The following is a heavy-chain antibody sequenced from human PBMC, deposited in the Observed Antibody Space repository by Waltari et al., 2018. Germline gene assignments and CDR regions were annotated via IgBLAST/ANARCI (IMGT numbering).Heavy chain of an antibody. CDR3: ATISSVAIH. CDR2: IRSTGDT. V-gene: IGHV3-13*01. J-gene: IGHJ6*02. CDR1: GFTFSSTD. D-gene: IGHD2-15*01. Sequence: EVQLVASGGGLVQPGGSLRLSGAGAGFTFSSTDMHWVRQATGKGLEWVSAIRSTGDTYYAASVGGRFTISRENAQRSVYLQMNSLRAGDTALYYCATISSVAIHWGQGTTVTVSS.